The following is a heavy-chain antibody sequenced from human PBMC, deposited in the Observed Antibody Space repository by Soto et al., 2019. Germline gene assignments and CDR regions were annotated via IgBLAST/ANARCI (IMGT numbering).Heavy chain of an antibody. Sequence: EVQLVESGGGLVQPGGSLRLSCAASGFTFSSYWMSWVRQDPGKGLEWVANIKQDGSENYYVDSVKGRFTISRDNAKNSLYLQMNSLRAEDTAVYYCARDHLGYCSGGSCNWAEYFDYWGQGTLVTVSS. CDR1: GFTFSSYW. J-gene: IGHJ4*02. V-gene: IGHV3-7*04. CDR3: ARDHLGYCSGGSCNWAEYFDY. D-gene: IGHD2-15*01. CDR2: IKQDGSEN.